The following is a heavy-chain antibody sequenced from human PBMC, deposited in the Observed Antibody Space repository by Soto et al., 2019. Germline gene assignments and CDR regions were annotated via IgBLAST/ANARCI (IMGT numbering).Heavy chain of an antibody. J-gene: IGHJ6*02. D-gene: IGHD1-26*01. CDR1: GGSISGYC. Sequence: SETLSLTCTVSGGSISGYCWSWIRQPAGKGLEWIGRIYSSGSTNYNPSLNSRITMSVDTSKNQFSLKLSSVTAADTAVYYCARDRSGSQYGMDVWGQGTTVTVSS. CDR3: ARDRSGSQYGMDV. CDR2: IYSSGST. V-gene: IGHV4-4*07.